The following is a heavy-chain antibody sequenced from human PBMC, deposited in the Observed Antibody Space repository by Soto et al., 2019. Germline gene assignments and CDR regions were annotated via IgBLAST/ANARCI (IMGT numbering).Heavy chain of an antibody. Sequence: QVQLVQSGAEVKKPGSSVKVSCKASGGTFSSYAISWVRQAPGQGLEWMGGIIPIFGTANYAQKFQGRVTITADESTSTAYMELSSLRAEDTAVYYCARGEYYDSSGYPVYYYGMDVWGQGTTVTVSS. D-gene: IGHD3-22*01. CDR2: IIPIFGTA. V-gene: IGHV1-69*01. CDR1: GGTFSSYA. CDR3: ARGEYYDSSGYPVYYYGMDV. J-gene: IGHJ6*02.